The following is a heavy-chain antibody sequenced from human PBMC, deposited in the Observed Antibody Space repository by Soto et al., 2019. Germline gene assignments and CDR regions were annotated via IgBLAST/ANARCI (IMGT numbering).Heavy chain of an antibody. CDR1: GFTFSNYA. J-gene: IGHJ5*02. Sequence: EVQFLESGGGLVQPGGSLRLSCAASGFTFSNYAMNWVRQAPGKGLEWVSGISHSGSSTYYADSVKGRFTISRDNSKNTLFLQMNSLTAEDTAVYYCAKGSWVHHGSEGGNWLDPWGQGTLVTVSS. D-gene: IGHD3-10*01. CDR3: AKGSWVHHGSEGGNWLDP. V-gene: IGHV3-23*01. CDR2: ISHSGSST.